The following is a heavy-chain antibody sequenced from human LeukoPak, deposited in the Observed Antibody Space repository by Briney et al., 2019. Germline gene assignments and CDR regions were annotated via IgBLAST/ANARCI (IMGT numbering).Heavy chain of an antibody. CDR2: IYHSGST. D-gene: IGHD5-24*01. CDR1: GYSISSGYY. J-gene: IGHJ4*02. V-gene: IGHV4-38-2*02. Sequence: PSETLSLTCTVSGYSISSGYYWGWIRQPPGKGLEWIGSIYHSGSTYYNPSLKSRVTTSVDTSKNQFSLTLSSVTAADTAVYYCARARREMVDYWGQGTLVTVSS. CDR3: ARARREMVDY.